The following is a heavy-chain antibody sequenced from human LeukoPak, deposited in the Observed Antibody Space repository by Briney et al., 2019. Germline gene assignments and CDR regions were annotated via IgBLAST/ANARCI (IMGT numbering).Heavy chain of an antibody. CDR3: AKGQLWFGELTYYYYYGMDV. CDR2: ISSSSSYI. V-gene: IGHV3-21*04. Sequence: GGSLRLSCAASGFTFSSYGMNWVRQAPGKGLEWVSSISSSSSYIYYADSVKGRFTISRDNSKNTLYLQMNSLRAEDTAVYYCAKGQLWFGELTYYYYYGMDVWGQGTTVTVSS. CDR1: GFTFSSYG. J-gene: IGHJ6*02. D-gene: IGHD3-10*01.